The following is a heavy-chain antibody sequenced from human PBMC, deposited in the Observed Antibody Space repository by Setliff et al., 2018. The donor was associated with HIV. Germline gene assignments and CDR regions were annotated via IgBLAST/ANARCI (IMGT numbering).Heavy chain of an antibody. V-gene: IGHV4-39*07. D-gene: IGHD3-22*01. CDR3: AGRSSGYHYVVY. Sequence: SETLSLTCTVSGGSISSSYYWGWVRQSPGKGLEWIGSIYYNGHTYYYPSLKSRVTISLDKSKNQFSLKMSSVTAADTAVYYCAGRSSGYHYVVYWGQGTLVTVSS. CDR1: GGSISSSYY. J-gene: IGHJ4*02. CDR2: IYYNGHT.